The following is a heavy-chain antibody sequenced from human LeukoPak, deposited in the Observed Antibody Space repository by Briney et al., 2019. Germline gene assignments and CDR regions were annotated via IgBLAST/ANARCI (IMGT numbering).Heavy chain of an antibody. J-gene: IGHJ5*02. Sequence: GGSLRLSCAASGFTFSNYSMNWVRQAPGKGLEWVSSISSSSSYIYYADSVKGRFTISRDNAKNSLYLQMNSLRAEDTAVYYCASLAAAGSGFDPWGQGTLVTVSS. D-gene: IGHD6-13*01. CDR2: ISSSSSYI. V-gene: IGHV3-21*01. CDR1: GFTFSNYS. CDR3: ASLAAAGSGFDP.